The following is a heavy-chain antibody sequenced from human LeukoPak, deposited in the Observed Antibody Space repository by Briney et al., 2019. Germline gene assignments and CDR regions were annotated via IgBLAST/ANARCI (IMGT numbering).Heavy chain of an antibody. Sequence: PSQTLSLTCTVSGGSISSGDYYWSWIRQPPGKGLEWIGEINHSGSTNYNPSLKSRVTISVDTSKNQFSLKLSSVTAADTAVYYCATQRGSSSTYYFDYWGQGTLVTVSS. CDR2: INHSGST. J-gene: IGHJ4*02. D-gene: IGHD6-6*01. CDR1: GGSISSGDYY. CDR3: ATQRGSSSTYYFDY. V-gene: IGHV4-30-4*08.